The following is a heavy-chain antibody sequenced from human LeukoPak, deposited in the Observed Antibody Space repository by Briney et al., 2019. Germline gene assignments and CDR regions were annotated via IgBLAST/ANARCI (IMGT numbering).Heavy chain of an antibody. CDR3: ARTYFDWFLYVDY. V-gene: IGHV4-39*01. Sequence: SETLSLTCTVSGGSISSSSYCWVWHRQPQGKGLDWTLIIYYSGSTYYNSSIKSRVTISVDTSKNQFFLRLNSVTAADTAVYYCARTYFDWFLYVDYWGQGALVTVSS. J-gene: IGHJ4*02. D-gene: IGHD3-9*01. CDR1: GGSISSSSYC. CDR2: IYYSGST.